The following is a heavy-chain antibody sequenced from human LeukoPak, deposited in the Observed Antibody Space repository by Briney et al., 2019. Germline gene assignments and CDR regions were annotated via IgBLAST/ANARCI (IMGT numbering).Heavy chain of an antibody. D-gene: IGHD2-15*01. Sequence: SETLSLTCTVSGGSISSYYWSWIRQPPGKGLEWIGYISYSGSTSYNPSLKSRVTISVDTSKNQFSLKLSSVTAADTAVYYCARTQARLLHDYWGREPWSPSRQ. J-gene: IGHJ4*02. V-gene: IGHV4-59*01. CDR3: ARTQARLLHDY. CDR2: ISYSGST. CDR1: GGSISSYY.